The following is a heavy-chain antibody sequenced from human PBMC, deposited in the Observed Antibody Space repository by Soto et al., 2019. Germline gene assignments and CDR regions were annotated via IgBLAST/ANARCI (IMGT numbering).Heavy chain of an antibody. D-gene: IGHD2-15*01. V-gene: IGHV1-24*01. CDR2: FDPEDGET. J-gene: IGHJ4*02. CDR1: GYTLTELS. Sequence: ASVKVSCKVSGYTLTELSMHWVRQAPGKGLEWMGGFDPEDGETIYAQKNQGRVTMTEDTSTDTAYLELSSLRSEDTAFYYCATELYCSGGSCYAVFDYWGQGTLVTVSS. CDR3: ATELYCSGGSCYAVFDY.